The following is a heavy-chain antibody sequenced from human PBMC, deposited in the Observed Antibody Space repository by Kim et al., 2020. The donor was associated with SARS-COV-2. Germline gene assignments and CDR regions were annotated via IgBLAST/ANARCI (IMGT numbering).Heavy chain of an antibody. CDR3: TPEEYYYDSSGWAVDS. V-gene: IGHV3-15*01. D-gene: IGHD3-22*01. CDR2: IKSKTGGGTT. CDR1: GFTFSNAW. Sequence: GGSLRLSCAASGFTFSNAWMSWVRQAPGKGLEWVGRIKSKTGGGTTDYAAPVKGRFTISRDDSKNTLYLQMNSLKTEDTAVYYCTPEEYYYDSSGWAVDSWGQGTMVTASS. J-gene: IGHJ3*02.